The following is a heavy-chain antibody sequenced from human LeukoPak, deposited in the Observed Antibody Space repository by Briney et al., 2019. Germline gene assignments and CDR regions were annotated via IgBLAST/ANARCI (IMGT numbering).Heavy chain of an antibody. Sequence: AETLFLTCTVSSGSISSYHWSWIRQPPGKGPEWIGYIYSSGSTNYNPSLKSRVTISVDTSKNEFSLKLTSVTAADTAVYYCARVNRRASTVTTNYYNYMDVWGKGTTVTVS. D-gene: IGHD4-17*01. CDR2: IYSSGST. J-gene: IGHJ6*03. CDR3: ARVNRRASTVTTNYYNYMDV. V-gene: IGHV4-4*09. CDR1: SGSISSYH.